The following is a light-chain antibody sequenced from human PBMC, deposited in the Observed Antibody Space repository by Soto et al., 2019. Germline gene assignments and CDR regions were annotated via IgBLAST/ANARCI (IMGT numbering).Light chain of an antibody. CDR1: SSDIGAYNF. J-gene: IGLJ2*01. CDR2: DVN. CDR3: TSWTTSTTMI. V-gene: IGLV2-14*03. Sequence: QSVLTQPASVSGSPGQSITISCTGTSSDIGAYNFVSWYQQHPGKAPKLMLYDVNIRPSGVSNRFSGSKSGNTASLTISGRQAEAEADYYCTSWTTSTTMIFGGGPKLTV.